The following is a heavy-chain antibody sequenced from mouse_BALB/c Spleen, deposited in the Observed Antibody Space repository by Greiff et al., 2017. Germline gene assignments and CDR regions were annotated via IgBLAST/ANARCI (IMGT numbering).Heavy chain of an antibody. CDR1: GFTFSSFG. D-gene: IGHD1-1*01. CDR2: ISSGSSTI. J-gene: IGHJ4*01. CDR3: ARDYGSRVDY. Sequence: EVQLVESGGGLVQPGGSRKLSCAASGFTFSSFGMHWVRQAPENGLEWVAYISSGSSTIYYADTVKGGFTITRDNPKNTLFLQMTSLRSEDTAMYYCARDYGSRVDYWGQGTSVTVSS. V-gene: IGHV5-17*02.